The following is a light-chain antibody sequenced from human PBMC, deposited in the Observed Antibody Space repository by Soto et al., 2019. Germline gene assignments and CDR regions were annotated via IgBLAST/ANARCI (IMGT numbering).Light chain of an antibody. CDR1: SGDVGGYNY. CDR3: SSYTRSSASRV. CDR2: EVS. Sequence: QSVLTQPASVSGSPGQSITISCTGTSGDVGGYNYVSWYQQHPGKAPQLIIYEVSNRPSGVSNRFSGSNSGNTASLTISGLQAEDEADYYCSSYTRSSASRVFGTGTKSPS. J-gene: IGLJ1*01. V-gene: IGLV2-14*01.